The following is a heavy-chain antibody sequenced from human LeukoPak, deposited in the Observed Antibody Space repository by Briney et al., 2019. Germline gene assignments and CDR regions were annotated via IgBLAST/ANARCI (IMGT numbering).Heavy chain of an antibody. V-gene: IGHV3-9*03. D-gene: IGHD2-15*01. Sequence: GGSLRLSCAASGFTFRDYAMYWVRQAPGKGLEWVSVISWDSSSVAYADSVKGRFTISRDNAKNSLYLQMNSLRAEDMALYYCAKDVGGPLADAFDIWGQGTMVTVSS. CDR2: ISWDSSSV. CDR1: GFTFRDYA. CDR3: AKDVGGPLADAFDI. J-gene: IGHJ3*02.